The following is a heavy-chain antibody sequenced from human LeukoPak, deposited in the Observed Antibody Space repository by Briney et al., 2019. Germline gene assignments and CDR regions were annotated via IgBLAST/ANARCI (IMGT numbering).Heavy chain of an antibody. V-gene: IGHV4-59*01. CDR3: ARGDLYCSGGSCSDY. CDR1: GGSISSYY. D-gene: IGHD2-15*01. CDR2: IYYSGST. J-gene: IGHJ4*02. Sequence: KPSETLSLTCTVSGGSISSYYWSWIRQPPGKGLEWIGYIYYSGSTNYNPSLKSRVTISVDTSKNQFSLKLSSVTAADTAVYYCARGDLYCSGGSCSDYWAREPWSPSPQ.